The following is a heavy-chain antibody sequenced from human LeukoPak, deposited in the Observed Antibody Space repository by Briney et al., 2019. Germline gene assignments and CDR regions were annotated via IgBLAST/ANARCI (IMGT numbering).Heavy chain of an antibody. CDR2: IWYDGSNK. Sequence: PGGSLRLSCAASGFTFSSYVMQWVRQAPGKGLEWVAVIWYDGSNKYCADSVKGRFTISRANSKNTLYLQMNSLRAEDTAVYYCARDFGYHFDYWGQGTLVTVSS. CDR1: GFTFSSYV. J-gene: IGHJ4*02. CDR3: ARDFGYHFDY. D-gene: IGHD5-18*01. V-gene: IGHV3-33*01.